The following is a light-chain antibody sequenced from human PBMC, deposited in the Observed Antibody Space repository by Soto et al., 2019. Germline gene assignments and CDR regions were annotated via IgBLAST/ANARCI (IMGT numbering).Light chain of an antibody. CDR2: GAS. V-gene: IGKV3-20*01. Sequence: ENVLKQSPGTLSLSPGERATLSCGASQSVTSNYLAWYQQKPGQAPRLLIFGASIRVKGIPDRFIGSGSGTDFTLTISRLEPEDFATYYCQQCNSYPWTFGQGTKVDIK. J-gene: IGKJ1*01. CDR1: QSVTSNY. CDR3: QQCNSYPWT.